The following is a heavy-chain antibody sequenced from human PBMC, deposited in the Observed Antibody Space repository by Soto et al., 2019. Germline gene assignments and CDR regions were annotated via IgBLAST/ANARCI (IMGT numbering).Heavy chain of an antibody. V-gene: IGHV1-46*01. CDR1: GYTFTSYY. J-gene: IGHJ2*01. Sequence: ASVKVSCKASGYTFTSYYMHWVRQAPGQGLEWMGIINPSGGSTSYAQKFQGRVTMTRDTSTSTVYMELSSLRSEDTAVYYCARLPNSLGMGWYFDLWGRGTLVTVSS. CDR2: INPSGGST. D-gene: IGHD7-27*01. CDR3: ARLPNSLGMGWYFDL.